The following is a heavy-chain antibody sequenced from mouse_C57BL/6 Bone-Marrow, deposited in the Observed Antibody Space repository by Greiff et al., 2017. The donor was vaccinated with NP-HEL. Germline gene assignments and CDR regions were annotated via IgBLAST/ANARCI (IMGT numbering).Heavy chain of an antibody. CDR3: ARSYDYDVLYWYFDV. CDR2: IYPGSGST. CDR1: GYTFTSYW. V-gene: IGHV1-55*01. D-gene: IGHD2-4*01. Sequence: QVQLKQPGAELVKPGASVKMSCKASGYTFTSYWITWVKQRPGQGLEWIGDIYPGSGSTNYNEKFKSKATLTVDTSSSTAYMQLSSLTSEDSAVYYCARSYDYDVLYWYFDVWGTGTTVTVSS. J-gene: IGHJ1*03.